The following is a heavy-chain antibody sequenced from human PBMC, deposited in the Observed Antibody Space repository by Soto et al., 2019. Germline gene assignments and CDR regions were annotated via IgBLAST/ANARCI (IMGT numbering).Heavy chain of an antibody. J-gene: IGHJ3*01. D-gene: IGHD2-15*01. Sequence: QVQLVQSGAEVKKPGSSVKVSCKASGGSFRREAINWVRQAPGQGPEWMGGILPFFGTADYAQKFQGRVTLTADVSTTTVYMELGSLRFEDTAVYYCARGHDFGGNSDAFDVWGQGTMVIVSS. CDR2: ILPFFGTA. V-gene: IGHV1-69*12. CDR3: ARGHDFGGNSDAFDV. CDR1: GGSFRREA.